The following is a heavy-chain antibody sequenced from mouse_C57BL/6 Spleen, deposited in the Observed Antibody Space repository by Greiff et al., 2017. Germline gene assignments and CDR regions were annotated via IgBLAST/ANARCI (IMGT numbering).Heavy chain of an antibody. CDR2: SRNKANDYTT. CDR1: GFTFSDFY. V-gene: IGHV7-1*01. CDR3: ARDAGWYFDY. D-gene: IGHD3-3*01. J-gene: IGHJ2*01. Sequence: EVMLVESGGGLVQSGRSLRLSCATSGFTFSDFYMEWVRQAPGKGLEWIAASRNKANDYTTEYSASVQGRFIVSRDTSQSILYLQMNALRAEDTAIYYCARDAGWYFDYWGQGTTLTVSS.